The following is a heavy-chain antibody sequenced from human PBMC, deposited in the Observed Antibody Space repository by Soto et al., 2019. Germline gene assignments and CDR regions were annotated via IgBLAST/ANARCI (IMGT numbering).Heavy chain of an antibody. CDR3: GKVLVGATGHTDSDS. V-gene: IGHV4-39*01. CDR2: IDYNGVT. CDR1: YGSVYRSGYY. J-gene: IGHJ4*02. D-gene: IGHD2-15*01. Sequence: SETLSDTCTVSYGSVYRSGYYCRFTRHPPGRGLEWTGNIDYNGVTYSNPSLKSRVTISRDTSKNQFSLKLTSVTAADTALYYCGKVLVGATGHTDSDSWGPGTLVTVSS.